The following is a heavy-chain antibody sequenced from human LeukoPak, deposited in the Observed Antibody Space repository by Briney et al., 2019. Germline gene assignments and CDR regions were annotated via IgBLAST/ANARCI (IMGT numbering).Heavy chain of an antibody. J-gene: IGHJ5*02. CDR3: ARGLLFAGPNWFDP. CDR1: GGSFSGYY. CDR2: INHSGST. Sequence: SETLSLTCAVYGGSFSGYYWSWIRQPPGKGLEWIGEINHSGSTNYNPSLKSRVTISVDTSKNQFSLKLSSVTAADTAVYYCARGLLFAGPNWFDPWGQGTLVTVSS. D-gene: IGHD2-21*02. V-gene: IGHV4-34*01.